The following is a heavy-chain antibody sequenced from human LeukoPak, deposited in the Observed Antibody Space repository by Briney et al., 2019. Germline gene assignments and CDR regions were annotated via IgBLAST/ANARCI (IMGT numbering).Heavy chain of an antibody. J-gene: IGHJ4*02. CDR3: ARVPPSGVLAATQYFDY. D-gene: IGHD2-15*01. Sequence: ASVKVSCKASGYTFTSYGISWVRQAPGQGLEWMGWISAYNGNTNYAQKLQGRVTMTTDTSTSTAYMELRSLRSDDTAVYYCARVPPSGVLAATQYFDYWGQGTLVTVSS. CDR1: GYTFTSYG. V-gene: IGHV1-18*01. CDR2: ISAYNGNT.